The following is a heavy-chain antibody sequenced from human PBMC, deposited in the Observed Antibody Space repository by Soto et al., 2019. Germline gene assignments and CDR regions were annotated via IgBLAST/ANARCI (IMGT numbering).Heavy chain of an antibody. CDR2: IDASGNT. D-gene: IGHD6-13*01. J-gene: IGHJ6*02. CDR1: VDSITTYY. CDR3: ARYSNNWFQTEGMDV. Sequence: SEPLSLTGTGSVDSITTYYWSWIRQPAGKGLEWIGRIDASGNTNYNPSLNSRVTMSIDTSKKQFSLKLTSVTAADTAIYYCARYSNNWFQTEGMDVWGQGTTVTVSS. V-gene: IGHV4-4*07.